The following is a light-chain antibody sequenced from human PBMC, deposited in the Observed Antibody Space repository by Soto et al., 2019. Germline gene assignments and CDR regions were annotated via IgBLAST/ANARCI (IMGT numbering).Light chain of an antibody. V-gene: IGKV1-39*01. J-gene: IGKJ2*01. Sequence: DIQMTQSPSSLSASVGDRVTITFRASQSISSYLHWYQQKPGKPPKLLIYAAFSLQSGVPSRFSGSGSGTDFTLTISSLQPEDSATYYCQQSYSTPRTFGQGTKVDI. CDR3: QQSYSTPRT. CDR2: AAF. CDR1: QSISSY.